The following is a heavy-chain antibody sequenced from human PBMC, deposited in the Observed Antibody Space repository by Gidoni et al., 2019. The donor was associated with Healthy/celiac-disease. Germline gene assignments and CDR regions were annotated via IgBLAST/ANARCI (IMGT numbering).Heavy chain of an antibody. CDR3: ARAGTPFWELLTELIDY. CDR2: ISSSSSTI. D-gene: IGHD3-10*01. CDR1: GFTFSSYS. J-gene: IGHJ4*02. V-gene: IGHV3-48*01. Sequence: EVQLVESGGGLVQPGGSLRLSCAASGFTFSSYSMNWVRQAPGKGLEWVSYISSSSSTIYYADSVKGRFTISRDNAKNSLYLQRNSLRAEDTAVYYCARAGTPFWELLTELIDYWGQGTLVTVSS.